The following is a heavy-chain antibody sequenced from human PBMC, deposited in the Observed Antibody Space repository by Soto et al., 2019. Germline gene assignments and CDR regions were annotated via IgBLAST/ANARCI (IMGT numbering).Heavy chain of an antibody. J-gene: IGHJ6*02. CDR2: ISYDGSNK. D-gene: IGHD6-19*01. CDR1: GFTFSSYA. V-gene: IGHV3-30-3*01. Sequence: HPGGSLRLSCAASGFTFSSYAMHWVRQAPGKGLEWVAVISYDGSNKYYADSVKGRFTISRDNSKNTLYLQMNSLRAEDTAVYYCARGVGHGSGWYYYYYGMDVWGQGTTVTVSS. CDR3: ARGVGHGSGWYYYYYGMDV.